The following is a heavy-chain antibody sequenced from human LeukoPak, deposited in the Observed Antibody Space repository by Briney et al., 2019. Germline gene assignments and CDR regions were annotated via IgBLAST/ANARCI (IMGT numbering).Heavy chain of an antibody. D-gene: IGHD1-1*01. CDR2: INHSGST. V-gene: IGHV4-34*01. Sequence: SETLSLTCAVYGGSFSGYYWSWIRQPPGKGLEWIGEINHSGSTNYSPSLKSRVTISVDTSKNQFSLKLGSVTAADTAVYYCARLYWRYMDVWGKGTTVTVSS. CDR3: ARLYWRYMDV. CDR1: GGSFSGYY. J-gene: IGHJ6*03.